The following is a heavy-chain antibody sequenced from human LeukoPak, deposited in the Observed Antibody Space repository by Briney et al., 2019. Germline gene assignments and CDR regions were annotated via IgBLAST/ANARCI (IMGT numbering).Heavy chain of an antibody. D-gene: IGHD3-22*01. V-gene: IGHV1-46*01. CDR1: GYTFTSYY. Sequence: ASVKVSCKASGYTFTSYYMHWVRQAPGQGLEWMGIINPSGGSTSYAQKFQGRVTMTRDMSTSTVYMELSSLRSDDTAVYYCARQITMIVVVINDPFDVWGQGTMVTVSS. CDR3: ARQITMIVVVINDPFDV. CDR2: INPSGGST. J-gene: IGHJ3*01.